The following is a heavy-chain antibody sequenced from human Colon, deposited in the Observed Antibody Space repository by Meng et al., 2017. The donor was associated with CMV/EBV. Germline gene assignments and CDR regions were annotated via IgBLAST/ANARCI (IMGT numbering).Heavy chain of an antibody. V-gene: IGHV3-21*01. D-gene: IGHD6-6*01. CDR3: AREVVPGRRMDV. CDR2: ISHTSDT. Sequence: GESLKISCAASGFTFSSYSLNWVRLAPGKGLEWVASISHTSDTYYADSLKGRFTISRDNAKDSLYLQIDSLRAEDTGVYYCAREVVPGRRMDVWGQGTTVTVSS. CDR1: GFTFSSYS. J-gene: IGHJ6*02.